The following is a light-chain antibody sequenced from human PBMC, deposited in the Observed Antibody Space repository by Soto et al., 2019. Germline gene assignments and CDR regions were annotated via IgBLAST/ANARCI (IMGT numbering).Light chain of an antibody. V-gene: IGLV1-44*01. CDR3: AAWDDSLNGGV. J-gene: IGLJ3*02. Sequence: QSVLTQPPSASGTPGQRVTISCSGSSSNIGSNTVNWYQQLPGTAPKLLIHNNNQRPSGVPDRFSGSKSGTSASLAISGLRSEDEADYYCAAWDDSLNGGVFGGGTKVTVL. CDR2: NNN. CDR1: SSNIGSNT.